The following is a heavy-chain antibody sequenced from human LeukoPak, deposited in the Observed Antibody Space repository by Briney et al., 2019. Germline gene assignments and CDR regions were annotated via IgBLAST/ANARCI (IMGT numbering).Heavy chain of an antibody. Sequence: GGSLRLSCAASGLTLSSYAMRWVRQAAGRGVEWVSATSVSGGSPYYADSVKGRFTISRDNYKHTLYLQMNSLRAEDTAVYYCAKPGPLYRCIVDYWGQGTLVTVSS. J-gene: IGHJ4*02. D-gene: IGHD3-16*02. CDR1: GLTLSSYA. CDR3: AKPGPLYRCIVDY. V-gene: IGHV3-23*01. CDR2: TSVSGGSP.